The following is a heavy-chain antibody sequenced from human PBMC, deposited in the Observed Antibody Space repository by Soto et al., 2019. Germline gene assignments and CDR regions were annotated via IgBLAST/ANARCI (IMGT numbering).Heavy chain of an antibody. CDR1: GFTFSSYA. CDR2: ISYDGSNK. Sequence: HPGGSLRLSCAASGFTFSSYAMHWVRQAPGKGLEWVAVISYDGSNKYYADSVKGRFTISRDNSKNTLYLQMNSLRAEDTAVYYCARDSQAAAGTESGMDVWGQGTTVTVSS. V-gene: IGHV3-30-3*01. J-gene: IGHJ6*02. D-gene: IGHD6-13*01. CDR3: ARDSQAAAGTESGMDV.